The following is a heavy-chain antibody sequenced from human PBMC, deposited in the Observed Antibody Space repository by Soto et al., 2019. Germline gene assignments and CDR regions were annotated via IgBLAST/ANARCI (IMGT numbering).Heavy chain of an antibody. V-gene: IGHV3-23*01. CDR1: GFTFSNYG. Sequence: EVQLLESGGGSVQPGGSLRLSCAVSGFTFSNYGMNWVRQAPGQGLEWVSGISASGGSTYYADSVKGRFTISRDSSKSTLYLQMNSLMANDTAVYYCAIHFYYGSGTYYAVDYWGQGTLVTVSS. CDR3: AIHFYYGSGTYYAVDY. J-gene: IGHJ4*02. D-gene: IGHD3-10*01. CDR2: ISASGGST.